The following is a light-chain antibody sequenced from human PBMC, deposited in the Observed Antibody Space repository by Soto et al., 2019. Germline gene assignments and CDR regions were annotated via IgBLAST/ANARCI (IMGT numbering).Light chain of an antibody. CDR2: AAS. J-gene: IGKJ4*01. V-gene: IGKV1-27*01. CDR3: QKCGIAPFT. CDR1: QGLSNY. Sequence: DIQMTQSPSSLSASVGDRVTITCRASQGLSNYLAWYQQKPGKVPKLLIYAASTLQSGVPSRFSGSGSGTDCTLTISSLQPEDVATYYCQKCGIAPFTFGGGTKVELK.